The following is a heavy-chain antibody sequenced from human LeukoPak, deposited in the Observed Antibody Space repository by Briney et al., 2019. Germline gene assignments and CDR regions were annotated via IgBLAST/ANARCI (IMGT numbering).Heavy chain of an antibody. CDR2: ISYDGSNK. CDR3: ASSSAAIDY. CDR1: GFTFSSYA. Sequence: PGGSLRLSCAASGFTFSSYAMHWVRQAPGKGLEWVAVISYDGSNKYYADSVKGRFTISRDNSKNTPYLQMNSLRAEDTAVYYCASSSAAIDYWGQGTLVTVSS. V-gene: IGHV3-30-3*01. D-gene: IGHD6-13*01. J-gene: IGHJ4*02.